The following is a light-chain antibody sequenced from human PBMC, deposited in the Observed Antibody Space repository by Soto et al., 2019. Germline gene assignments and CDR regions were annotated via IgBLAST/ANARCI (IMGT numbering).Light chain of an antibody. J-gene: IGKJ5*01. CDR1: QSISRW. V-gene: IGKV1-5*01. CDR2: DAS. CDR3: QQYNSFSLIT. Sequence: DIQMTQPPSPLSASVEAQVTTTCRAGQSISRWLAGYQQKPGKAPKILISDASILENGVPSRFSGTGSGTEFTLTISNLQPDDFATYFCQQYNSFSLITFGQGTQLEIK.